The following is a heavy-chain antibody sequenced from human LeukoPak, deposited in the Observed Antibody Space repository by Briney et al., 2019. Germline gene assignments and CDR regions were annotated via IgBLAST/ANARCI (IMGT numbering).Heavy chain of an antibody. CDR3: ASITIFGVAQKDAFDI. V-gene: IGHV3-21*01. CDR1: GFTFSSYS. D-gene: IGHD3-3*01. CDR2: ISSSSSYI. J-gene: IGHJ3*02. Sequence: GGSLRLSCAASGFTFSSYSMNWVRQAPGKGLEWVSSISSSSSYIYYADSVKGRFTISRDNAKNSLYLQMNSLRAEDTAVYYCASITIFGVAQKDAFDIWGQGTMVTVSS.